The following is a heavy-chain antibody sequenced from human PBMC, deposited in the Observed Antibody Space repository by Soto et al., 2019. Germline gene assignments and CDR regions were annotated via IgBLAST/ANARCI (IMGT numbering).Heavy chain of an antibody. CDR2: ISSSSSYI. CDR1: GFPFSSYS. CDR3: ARVSDSSDYYYFDY. V-gene: IGHV3-21*01. Sequence: GESLKISCAASGFPFSSYSMNWVRQAPGKGLEWVSSISSSSSYIYYADSVKGRFTISRDNAKNSLYLQMNSLRAEDTAVYYCARVSDSSDYYYFDYWGQGTLVTVSS. D-gene: IGHD3-22*01. J-gene: IGHJ4*02.